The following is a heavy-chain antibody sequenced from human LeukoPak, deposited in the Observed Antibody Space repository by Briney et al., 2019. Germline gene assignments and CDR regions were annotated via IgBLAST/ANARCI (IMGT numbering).Heavy chain of an antibody. J-gene: IGHJ4*02. D-gene: IGHD3-22*01. CDR1: GFTFSSYA. V-gene: IGHV3-23*01. CDR2: FSGSGGST. Sequence: GSLRLSCAASGFTFSSYAMSWVRQAPGKGLEWVSAFSGSGGSTYYADSVKGRFTISRDNSKNTLYLQTNSLRAEDTAVYYCAKDLRQYYYDSSGYYPYWGQGTLVTVSS. CDR3: AKDLRQYYYDSSGYYPY.